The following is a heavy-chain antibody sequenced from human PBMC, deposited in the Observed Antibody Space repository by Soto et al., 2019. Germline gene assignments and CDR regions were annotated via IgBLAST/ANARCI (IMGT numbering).Heavy chain of an antibody. Sequence: WGSLRLSCAASGFTFNSYAMHWVRQAPGKGLEWVAFISYDGSTEYYADSVKGRFTISRDNSKRTLDLQMNSLSAEDTAIYYCARGTVWDYWGQGTLVTVSS. CDR1: GFTFNSYA. J-gene: IGHJ4*02. CDR2: ISYDGSTE. CDR3: ARGTVWDY. V-gene: IGHV3-30-3*01. D-gene: IGHD1-20*01.